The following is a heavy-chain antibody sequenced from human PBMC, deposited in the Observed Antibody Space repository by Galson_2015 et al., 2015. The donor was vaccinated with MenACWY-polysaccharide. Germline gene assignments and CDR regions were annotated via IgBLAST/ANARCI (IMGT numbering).Heavy chain of an antibody. Sequence: SETLSLTCAVYGGSFSGYYWSWIRQPPGKGLEWIGETNHSGSTNCNPSLKSRVTISVDTSKNQFSLRLTSVTAADTAVYYCARGVGARSRFGLWGQGTLVSVSS. CDR1: GGSFSGYY. D-gene: IGHD1-26*01. V-gene: IGHV4-34*01. J-gene: IGHJ5*02. CDR2: TNHSGST. CDR3: ARGVGARSRFGL.